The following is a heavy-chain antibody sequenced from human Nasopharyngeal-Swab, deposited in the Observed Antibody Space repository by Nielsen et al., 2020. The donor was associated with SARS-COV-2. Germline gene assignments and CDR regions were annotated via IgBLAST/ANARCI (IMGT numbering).Heavy chain of an antibody. J-gene: IGHJ3*02. D-gene: IGHD3-10*01. CDR3: ARGANYYGSGSYYRLRPKAFDI. CDR2: FYYSGIT. Sequence: WIRQPPGKGLEWIGYFYYSGITNYNPSLKSRVTILIDTSKNQFSLKLNSVTAADTAVYYCARGANYYGSGSYYRLRPKAFDIWGQGTMVTVSS. V-gene: IGHV4-59*08.